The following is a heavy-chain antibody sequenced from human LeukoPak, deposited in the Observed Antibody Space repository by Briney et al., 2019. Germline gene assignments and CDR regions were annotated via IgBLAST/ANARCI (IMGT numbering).Heavy chain of an antibody. V-gene: IGHV3-7*01. CDR3: ARDGGLRLDLPTY. Sequence: GGSLRLSCAASGFTFSSYWMSWVRQAPGKGLEWVANIKQDGSEKYYVDSVKGRFTISRDNAKNSLYLQMNSLRAEDTAVYYCARDGGLRLDLPTYWGQGTLVTVSS. CDR1: GFTFSSYW. J-gene: IGHJ4*02. D-gene: IGHD3-16*01. CDR2: IKQDGSEK.